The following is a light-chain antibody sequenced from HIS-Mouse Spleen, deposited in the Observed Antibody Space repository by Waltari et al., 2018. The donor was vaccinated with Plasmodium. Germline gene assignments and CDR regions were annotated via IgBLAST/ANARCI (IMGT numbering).Light chain of an antibody. CDR1: SSDVGSYNL. V-gene: IGLV2-23*03. CDR3: CSYAGSSTFVV. J-gene: IGLJ2*01. Sequence: QSALTQPASVSGSPGQSITISCTGTSSDVGSYNLVSWYQQNPGKAPKRMIYEGSKRPSGVSNRFSGSKAGNTASLTIVGLQAEVEADYHCCSYAGSSTFVVFGGGTKLTVL. CDR2: EGS.